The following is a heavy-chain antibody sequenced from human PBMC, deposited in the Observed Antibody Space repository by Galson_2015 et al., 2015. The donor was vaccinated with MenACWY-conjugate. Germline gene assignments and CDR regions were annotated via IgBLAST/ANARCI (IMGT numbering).Heavy chain of an antibody. CDR1: GGSISSNSYY. D-gene: IGHD3-10*01. V-gene: IGHV4-39*01. Sequence: ETLSLTCTVSGGSISSNSYYWGWIRQPPGKGLEWIGSIYYSGSTYYSPSLKSRVTISVDTSKNQFPLKLTSVTAADTAVYYCGRHAQNYGVKYFQHWGQGTLVTVSS. J-gene: IGHJ1*01. CDR3: GRHAQNYGVKYFQH. CDR2: IYYSGST.